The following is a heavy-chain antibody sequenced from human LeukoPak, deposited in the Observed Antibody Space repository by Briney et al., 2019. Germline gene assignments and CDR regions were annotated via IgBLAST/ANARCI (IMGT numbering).Heavy chain of an antibody. CDR2: IIPIFGTA. CDR1: GGTFSSYA. V-gene: IGHV1-69*05. CDR3: ARGVGYDFWSGYYSPGQNYYYYMDV. J-gene: IGHJ6*03. D-gene: IGHD3-3*01. Sequence: GASVKVSCKASGGTFSSYAISWVRQAPGQGLEWMGGIIPIFGTANYAQKFQGGVTITTDESTSTAYMELSSLRSEDTAVYYCARGVGYDFWSGYYSPGQNYYYYMDVWGKGTTVTVSS.